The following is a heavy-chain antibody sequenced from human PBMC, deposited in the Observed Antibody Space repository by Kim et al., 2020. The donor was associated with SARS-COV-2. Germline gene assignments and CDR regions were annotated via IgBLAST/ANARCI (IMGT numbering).Heavy chain of an antibody. Sequence: GGSLRLSCSASGFTFSRYWMHWVRQPPGKGLVWVSRISRDGRGTSYADSLKRPSTISRDTPTTTLSLPMTSLRAADTALYYCATRAVDSSGPYSFDYWG. CDR3: ATRAVDSSGPYSFDY. CDR1: GFTFSRYW. J-gene: IGHJ4*01. D-gene: IGHD3-22*01. CDR2: ISRDGRGT. V-gene: IGHV3-74*01.